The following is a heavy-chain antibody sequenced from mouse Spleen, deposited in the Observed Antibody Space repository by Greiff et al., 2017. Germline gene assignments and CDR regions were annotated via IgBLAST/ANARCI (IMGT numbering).Heavy chain of an antibody. J-gene: IGHJ4*01. V-gene: IGHV5-6*01. D-gene: IGHD2-14*01. CDR2: ISSGGSYT. Sequence: EVKLMESGGDLVKPGGSLKLSCAASGFTFSSYGMSWVRQTPDKRLEWVATISSGGSYTYYPDSVKGRFTISRDNAKNTLYLQMSSLKSEDTAMYYCARHRYDGDYYAMDYWGQGTSVTVSS. CDR1: GFTFSSYG. CDR3: ARHRYDGDYYAMDY.